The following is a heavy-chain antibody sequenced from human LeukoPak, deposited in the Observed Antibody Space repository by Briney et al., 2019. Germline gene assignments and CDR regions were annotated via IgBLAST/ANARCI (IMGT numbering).Heavy chain of an antibody. V-gene: IGHV4-59*12. CDR2: IYYSGGA. Sequence: TSETLSLTCTVSGGSISSYYWSWIRQPPGKGLEWIGSIYYSGGADYNPSLQSRVTISVDTSKNEFSLKVRSVTAADTAVYFCARTHCEGDCFSAIRYWGQGTPVTLSS. D-gene: IGHD2-21*02. CDR1: GGSISSYY. J-gene: IGHJ4*02. CDR3: ARTHCEGDCFSAIRY.